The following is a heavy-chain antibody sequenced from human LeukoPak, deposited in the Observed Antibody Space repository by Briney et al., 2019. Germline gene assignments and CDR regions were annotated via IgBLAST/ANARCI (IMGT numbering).Heavy chain of an antibody. CDR2: ISYDGSNK. CDR1: GFTFSSYA. CDR3: AKEGQLSTTPQSSELDY. D-gene: IGHD5-18*01. Sequence: GGSLRLSCAASGFTFSSYAMHWVRQAPGKGLEWVAVISYDGSNKYYADSVKGRFTISRDNSKNTLYLQMNSLRAEDTAVYYCAKEGQLSTTPQSSELDYWGQGTLVTVSS. V-gene: IGHV3-30*04. J-gene: IGHJ4*02.